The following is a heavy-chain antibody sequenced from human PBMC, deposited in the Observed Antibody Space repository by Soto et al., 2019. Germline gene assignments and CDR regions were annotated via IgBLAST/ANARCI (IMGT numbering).Heavy chain of an antibody. CDR3: ARLKYYYGSGSWYYFDY. Sequence: EVQLVESGGDLVQPGGSLRLSCAASGFTFSSYSMNWVRQAPGKGLEWVSFISSTSNTIYYADSVKGRFTISRDNAKNSLYLQMNSLRDEATAMYYCARLKYYYGSGSWYYFDYWGQGTLVTVSS. D-gene: IGHD3-10*01. J-gene: IGHJ4*02. V-gene: IGHV3-48*02. CDR1: GFTFSSYS. CDR2: ISSTSNTI.